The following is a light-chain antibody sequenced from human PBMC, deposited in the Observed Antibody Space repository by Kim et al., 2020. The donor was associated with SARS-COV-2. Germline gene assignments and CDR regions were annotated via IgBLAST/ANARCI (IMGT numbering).Light chain of an antibody. V-gene: IGKV3-20*01. CDR3: QQYGSSLYT. CDR1: QSVSSSY. CDR2: GAS. J-gene: IGKJ2*01. Sequence: SPGERTTLPCRASQSVSSSYLAWDQQKPGQAPRLLIYGASSRATGIPDRFSGSGSGTDFTLTISRLEPEDFAVYYCQQYGSSLYTFGQGTKLEI.